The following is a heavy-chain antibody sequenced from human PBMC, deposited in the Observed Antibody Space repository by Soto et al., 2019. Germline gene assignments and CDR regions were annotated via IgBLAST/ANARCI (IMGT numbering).Heavy chain of an antibody. V-gene: IGHV4-4*02. CDR2: INHSGST. Sequence: SETLSLTCAVSGGSISSSNWWSWVRQPPGKGLEWIGEINHSGSTNYNPSLKSRVTISVDTSKNQFSLKLSSVTAADTAVYYCARGDPTMVRGVTHNWFDPWGQGTLVTVSS. CDR1: GGSISSSNW. J-gene: IGHJ5*02. CDR3: ARGDPTMVRGVTHNWFDP. D-gene: IGHD3-10*01.